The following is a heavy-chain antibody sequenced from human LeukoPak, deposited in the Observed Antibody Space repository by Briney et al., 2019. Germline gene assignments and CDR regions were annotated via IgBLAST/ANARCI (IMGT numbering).Heavy chain of an antibody. D-gene: IGHD1-26*01. J-gene: IGHJ6*02. Sequence: PGGSLRLSCAASGFSFRSFEMSWDRQAPGKGLECIAYISSASGTIYHADSVKGRFTISRDNANNSLYLQMNSLRAEDTAIYYCARSTELSDPYFYYGMDVWGQGTTVTVSS. CDR3: ARSTELSDPYFYYGMDV. V-gene: IGHV3-48*03. CDR1: GFSFRSFE. CDR2: ISSASGTI.